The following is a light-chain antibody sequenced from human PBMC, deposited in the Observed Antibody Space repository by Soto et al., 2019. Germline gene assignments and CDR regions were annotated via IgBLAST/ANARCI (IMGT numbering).Light chain of an antibody. CDR2: GAS. J-gene: IGKJ5*01. V-gene: IGKV3-20*01. CDR3: QHYVERSPIT. CDR1: QSFNSIY. Sequence: EIVLTQSPGTLSLSPGERATLSCRASQSFNSIYLAWYQQKPGQAPRLLIYGASSRATGIPDRFSGSGSGTDFTLTISRLEPEDFALYYCQHYVERSPITFGQGTRLEIK.